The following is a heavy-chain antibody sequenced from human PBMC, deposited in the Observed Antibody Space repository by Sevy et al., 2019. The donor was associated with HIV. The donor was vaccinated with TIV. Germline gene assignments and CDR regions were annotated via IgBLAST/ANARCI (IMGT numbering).Heavy chain of an antibody. J-gene: IGHJ4*02. Sequence: GGSLRLSCAASGFTFSSYSMNWVRQAPGKGLEWVSSISSSSSYIHYADSVKGRFTISRDNAKNSLYLQMNSLRAEDTAVHYCARLPRVDTAMAADYWGQGTLVTVSS. CDR3: ARLPRVDTAMAADY. V-gene: IGHV3-21*01. D-gene: IGHD5-18*01. CDR1: GFTFSSYS. CDR2: ISSSSSYI.